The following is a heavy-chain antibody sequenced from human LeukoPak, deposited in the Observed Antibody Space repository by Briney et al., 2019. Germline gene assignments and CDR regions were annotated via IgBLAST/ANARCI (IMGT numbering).Heavy chain of an antibody. CDR2: ISGSGGST. V-gene: IGHV3-23*01. CDR1: GFTFSSYA. D-gene: IGHD2-2*01. CDR3: AKFFPGIVVVPAATPFDY. Sequence: GGSLRLSCAASGFTFSSYAMSWVRQAPGKGLEWVSAISGSGGSTYYADSVKGRFTISRDNSKNTLYLQMNSLRAEDTAVYYCAKFFPGIVVVPAATPFDYWGQGTLVTVSS. J-gene: IGHJ4*02.